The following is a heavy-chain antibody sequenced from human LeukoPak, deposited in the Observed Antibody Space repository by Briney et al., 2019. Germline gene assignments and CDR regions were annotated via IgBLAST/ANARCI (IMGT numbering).Heavy chain of an antibody. CDR3: ARDWGLAGYVLDH. Sequence: GGSLRLSRAASGFTFSSSGMNWVRQALGKGLEWISYISSSSSDIYYAASVKGRFTISRANAKTSLYLQMNSVRDEDTAMYYCARDWGLAGYVLDHWGQGTLVTVSS. D-gene: IGHD3-16*01. CDR2: ISSSSSDI. CDR1: GFTFSSSG. V-gene: IGHV3-48*02. J-gene: IGHJ4*02.